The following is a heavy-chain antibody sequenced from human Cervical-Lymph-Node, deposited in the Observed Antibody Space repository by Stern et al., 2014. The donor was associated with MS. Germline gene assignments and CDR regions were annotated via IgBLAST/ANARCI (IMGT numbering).Heavy chain of an antibody. V-gene: IGHV1-69*01. CDR1: GGTFSNYA. Sequence: VQLVESGPEVKKPGSSVKGSCKASGGTFSNYAIRWVRQAPGQGLEWMGGIIIIFDTANATQKFQGRVTISADESTSTAYMELSSLRSEDTAVYYCARASERSGYYPDYFQYWGQGTPVTVSS. CDR3: ARASERSGYYPDYFQY. J-gene: IGHJ1*01. D-gene: IGHD3-22*01. CDR2: IIIIFDTA.